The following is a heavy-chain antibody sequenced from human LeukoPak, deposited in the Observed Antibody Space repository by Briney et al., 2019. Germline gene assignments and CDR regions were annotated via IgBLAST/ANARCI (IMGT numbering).Heavy chain of an antibody. V-gene: IGHV3-23*01. CDR3: AKDNYGHMIVVAHFDY. Sequence: SGGSLRLSCTASGFTFSSYSLNWVRQAPGKGLEWVSAISGSGGSTYYADSVKGRFTISRDNSKNTLYLQMNSLRAEDTAVYYCAKDNYGHMIVVAHFDYWGQGTLVTVSS. D-gene: IGHD3-22*01. CDR1: GFTFSSYS. J-gene: IGHJ4*02. CDR2: ISGSGGST.